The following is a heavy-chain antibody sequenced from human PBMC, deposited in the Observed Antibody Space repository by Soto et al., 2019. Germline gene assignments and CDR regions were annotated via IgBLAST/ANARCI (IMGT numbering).Heavy chain of an antibody. Sequence: WGSLRLSCAASGFNFFNFGIIFFRHSPFKWLQWVSSITNTGGATYHTDSVKGRFIVSRDNSKNVMFLLMRGLGVDDTALYFCARNPRSDIFGVRTIVENWLDPWGRGSLVTVSS. CDR2: ITNTGGAT. D-gene: IGHD3-3*02. CDR1: GFNFFNFG. J-gene: IGHJ5*02. V-gene: IGHV3-23*01. CDR3: ARNPRSDIFGVRTIVENWLDP.